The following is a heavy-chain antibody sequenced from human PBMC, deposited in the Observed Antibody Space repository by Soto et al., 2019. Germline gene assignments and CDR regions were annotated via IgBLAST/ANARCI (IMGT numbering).Heavy chain of an antibody. CDR1: GGSISSGGYY. D-gene: IGHD3-22*01. J-gene: IGHJ5*02. CDR3: ASLHYYDSSGYYFNGFDP. V-gene: IGHV4-31*03. Sequence: QVQLQESGPGLVKPSQTLSLTCTVSGGSISSGGYYCSWIRQHPGKGLEWIGYIYYSGSTYYNPSLKSRVTISVDTSNNQFSLKLSSVTAADTAVYYCASLHYYDSSGYYFNGFDPWGQGTLVTVSS. CDR2: IYYSGST.